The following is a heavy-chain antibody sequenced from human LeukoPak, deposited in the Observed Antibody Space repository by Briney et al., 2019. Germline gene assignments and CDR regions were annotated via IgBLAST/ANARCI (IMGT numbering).Heavy chain of an antibody. CDR3: ARGSRTYDILTGYLLLNWFDP. CDR1: GGSFSGYY. Sequence: PSETLSLTCAVHGGSFSGYYWSWIRQPPGKGLEWIGEINHSGSTNYNPSLKSRVTISVDTSKNQFSLKLSSVTAADTAVYYCARGSRTYDILTGYLLLNWFDPWGQGTLVTVSS. CDR2: INHSGST. D-gene: IGHD3-9*01. J-gene: IGHJ5*02. V-gene: IGHV4-34*01.